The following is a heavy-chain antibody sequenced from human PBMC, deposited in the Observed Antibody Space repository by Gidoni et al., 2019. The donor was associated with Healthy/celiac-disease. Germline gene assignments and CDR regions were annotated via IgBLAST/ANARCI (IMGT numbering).Heavy chain of an antibody. D-gene: IGHD6-13*01. CDR2: IGTAGDT. Sequence: EVQLVESGGGLVQPGVSLRLSCAASGFTFSSHDMHWVRQATGKGLEWVSAIGTAGDTYYPGSVKGRLTISRENAKNSLYLQMNSLRAGDTAVYYCARASRSSSWSYYYYYYGMDVWGQGTTVTVSS. V-gene: IGHV3-13*01. CDR3: ARASRSSSWSYYYYYYGMDV. CDR1: GFTFSSHD. J-gene: IGHJ6*02.